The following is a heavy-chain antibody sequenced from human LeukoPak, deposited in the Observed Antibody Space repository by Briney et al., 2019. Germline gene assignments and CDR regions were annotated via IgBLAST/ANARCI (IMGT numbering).Heavy chain of an antibody. Sequence: GGSLRLSCAASGFTFSSYSMNWVRQAPGKRLEWVSSISSSSSYIYYADSVKGRFTISRDNAKNSLYLQMNSLRAEDTAVYYCARDCSSTSCHDYWGQGTLVTVSS. D-gene: IGHD2-2*01. CDR2: ISSSSSYI. CDR3: ARDCSSTSCHDY. J-gene: IGHJ4*02. CDR1: GFTFSSYS. V-gene: IGHV3-21*01.